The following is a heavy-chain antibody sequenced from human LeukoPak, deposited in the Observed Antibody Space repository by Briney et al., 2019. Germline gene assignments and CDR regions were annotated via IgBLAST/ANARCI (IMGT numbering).Heavy chain of an antibody. V-gene: IGHV3-9*01. J-gene: IGHJ6*02. Sequence: AGGTLSLYCAASGFTFVDYAMHWVRQATGKGLEGVSGISWNNGSIGYADSVKGRFTISRDNAKISLYLQMNRLRAEDTALYYCAKDTYYYGSGSYPPNHYYYGMDVWGQGTTVTVSS. CDR1: GFTFVDYA. CDR3: AKDTYYYGSGSYPPNHYYYGMDV. D-gene: IGHD3-10*01. CDR2: ISWNNGSI.